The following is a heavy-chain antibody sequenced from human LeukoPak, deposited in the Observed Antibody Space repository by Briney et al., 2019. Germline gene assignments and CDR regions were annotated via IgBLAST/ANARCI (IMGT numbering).Heavy chain of an antibody. J-gene: IGHJ1*01. V-gene: IGHV4-30-2*01. Sequence: SETLSLTCAVSGGSISSGGYSWSWIRQPPGKSLEWIGYIYHSGSTYYNPSLKSRVTISVDRSKNQFSLKLSSVTAADTAVYYCARSPGDSSGYYYVYFQHWGQGTLVTVSS. CDR1: GGSISSGGYS. CDR2: IYHSGST. CDR3: ARSPGDSSGYYYVYFQH. D-gene: IGHD3-22*01.